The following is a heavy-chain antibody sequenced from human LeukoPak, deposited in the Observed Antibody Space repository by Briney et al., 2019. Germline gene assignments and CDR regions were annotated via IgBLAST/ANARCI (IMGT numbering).Heavy chain of an antibody. V-gene: IGHV4-38-2*01. CDR3: PGFTPAVDY. CDR2: IYHSGGT. Sequence: PSETLSLTCAVSGYSISSGHYWGWIRQPPGKGLEWIGRIYHSGGTYYNPSLKSRVTISVDTSKHQFSLKMKSVTPTDTAVYYCPGFTPAVDYCSQGTLVTVSS. D-gene: IGHD3-10*01. J-gene: IGHJ4*02. CDR1: GYSISSGHY.